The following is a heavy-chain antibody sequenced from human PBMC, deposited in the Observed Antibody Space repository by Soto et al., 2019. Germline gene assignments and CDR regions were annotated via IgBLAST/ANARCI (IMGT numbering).Heavy chain of an antibody. CDR2: VSDNGGRT. CDR1: GFTFGNYG. Sequence: GRSLRLSCAPSGFTFGNYGRSWVRQAPGKGLEWGYAVSDNGGRTLYAASVKGRVTISRDNSQNTQCLQMLSLGADDTAIYSGEKDYWNPRYFDNWGQGFLVTVYS. J-gene: IGHJ4*02. CDR3: EKDYWNPRYFDN. V-gene: IGHV3-23*01. D-gene: IGHD1-1*01.